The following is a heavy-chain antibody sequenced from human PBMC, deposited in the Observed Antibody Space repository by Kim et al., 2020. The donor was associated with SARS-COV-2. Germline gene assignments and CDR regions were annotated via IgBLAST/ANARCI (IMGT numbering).Heavy chain of an antibody. D-gene: IGHD4-17*01. Sequence: GGSLRLSCAASGFTFSDYYMSWIRQAPGKGLEWVSYISNSGSTIYYADSVKGRFTISRDNAYNSLYLQMNSLRAEDTAVYYFARAGPYGDYGFDTQIFDQWGPGTLVTVSS. J-gene: IGHJ4*02. CDR3: ARAGPYGDYGFDTQIFDQ. CDR1: GFTFSDYY. V-gene: IGHV3-11*01. CDR2: ISNSGSTI.